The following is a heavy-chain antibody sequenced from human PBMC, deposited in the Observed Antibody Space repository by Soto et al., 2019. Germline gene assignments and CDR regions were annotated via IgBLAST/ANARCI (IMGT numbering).Heavy chain of an antibody. CDR2: IYYGGST. CDR1: GGSISNYY. CDR3: ARAVLPPTAPFDY. D-gene: IGHD2-21*02. Sequence: PSETLSLACIVSGGSISNYYWSWIRQPPGKGLELIGYIYYGGSTNYNPSLQSRVTISVDTSKNQFSLILSSVTAADTAVYYCARAVLPPTAPFDYWGQGTLVTVSS. V-gene: IGHV4-59*01. J-gene: IGHJ4*02.